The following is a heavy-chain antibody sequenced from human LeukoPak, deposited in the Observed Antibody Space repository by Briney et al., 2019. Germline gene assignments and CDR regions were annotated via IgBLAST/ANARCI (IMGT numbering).Heavy chain of an antibody. CDR3: ARDVRNYYDSSGYYLFDY. Sequence: SETLSLTCAVYGGSFSGYYWSWIRQPPGKGLEWIGEINHSGSTNYNPSLKSRVTISVDTSKNQFSLKLSSVTAADTAVYYCARDVRNYYDSSGYYLFDYWGQGTLVTVSS. CDR2: INHSGST. J-gene: IGHJ4*02. D-gene: IGHD3-22*01. CDR1: GGSFSGYY. V-gene: IGHV4-34*01.